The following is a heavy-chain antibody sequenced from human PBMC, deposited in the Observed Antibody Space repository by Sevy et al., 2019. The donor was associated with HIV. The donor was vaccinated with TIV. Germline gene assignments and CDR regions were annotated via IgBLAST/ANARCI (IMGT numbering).Heavy chain of an antibody. CDR2: ISSSSSYI. CDR3: ARDSVVDIVATTILYYYYGMDV. V-gene: IGHV3-21*01. CDR1: GFTFSSYS. Sequence: GGCLRLSCAASGFTFSSYSMNWVRQAPGKGLEWVSSISSSSSYIYYADSVKGRFTISRDNAKNSLYLQMNSLRAEDTAVYYCARDSVVDIVATTILYYYYGMDVWGQGTTVTVSS. J-gene: IGHJ6*02. D-gene: IGHD5-12*01.